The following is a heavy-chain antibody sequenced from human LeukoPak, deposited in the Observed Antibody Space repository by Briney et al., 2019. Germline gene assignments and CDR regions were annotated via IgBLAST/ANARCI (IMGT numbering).Heavy chain of an antibody. CDR1: GFTFSSYW. D-gene: IGHD5-12*01. CDR2: IKQDGSEK. CDR3: ARGYSGYGANYYYGMDV. V-gene: IGHV3-7*01. J-gene: IGHJ6*02. Sequence: GGSLRLSCAASGFTFSSYWMSWVRQAPGEGLEWVANIKQDGSEKYCVDSVKGRFTISRDNAKNSLYLQMNSLRAEDTAVYYCARGYSGYGANYYYGMDVWGQGTTVTVSS.